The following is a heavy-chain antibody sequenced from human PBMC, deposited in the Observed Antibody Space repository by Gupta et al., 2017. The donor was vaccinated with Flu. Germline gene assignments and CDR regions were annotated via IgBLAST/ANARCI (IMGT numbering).Heavy chain of an antibody. CDR3: ARDGAGDQLPGWYMDV. CDR2: VANDEKTK. V-gene: IGHV3-30*03. J-gene: IGHJ6*03. D-gene: IGHD6-19*01. Sequence: GRHWVGQSPGKGVEWVAAVANDEKTKYYAESVKDRFTISRDNYKNSLYLQMDRLRTEDTAVYYCARDGAGDQLPGWYMDVCGNWTTVTVS. CDR1: G.